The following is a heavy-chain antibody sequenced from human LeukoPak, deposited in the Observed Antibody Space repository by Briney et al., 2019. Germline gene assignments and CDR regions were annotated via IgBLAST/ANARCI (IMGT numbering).Heavy chain of an antibody. CDR1: GYTFTGYY. Sequence: PWASVKVSCKASGYTFTGYYMHWVRQAPGQGLEWMGWINPNSGGTNYAQKCQGRVTMTRDTSISTAYMELSRLRSDDTAVYYCARGGGYCSGGSCYSVYWGQGTLVTVSS. J-gene: IGHJ4*02. CDR2: INPNSGGT. D-gene: IGHD2-15*01. CDR3: ARGGGYCSGGSCYSVY. V-gene: IGHV1-2*02.